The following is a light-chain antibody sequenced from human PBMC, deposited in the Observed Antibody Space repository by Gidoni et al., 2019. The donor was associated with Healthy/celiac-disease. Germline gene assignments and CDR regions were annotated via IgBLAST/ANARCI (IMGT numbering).Light chain of an antibody. Sequence: DIQMTQSPSSLSASVGDRVTITCQASQDISSYLNWYQQKPGKAPKLLIYDASSLETGVPSRFSGSGSGTDFTFTISSLQPEDIATYYCQQYDNLPPFFGQGTKLEIK. CDR3: QQYDNLPPF. CDR1: QDISSY. V-gene: IGKV1-33*01. J-gene: IGKJ2*01. CDR2: DAS.